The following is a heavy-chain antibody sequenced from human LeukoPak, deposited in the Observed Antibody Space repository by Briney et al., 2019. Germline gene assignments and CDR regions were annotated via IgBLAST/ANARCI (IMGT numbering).Heavy chain of an antibody. J-gene: IGHJ3*01. D-gene: IGHD3-22*01. CDR1: GASISNGDYY. CDR2: IYDGGNT. Sequence: PSQTLSLTCSVSGASISNGDYYWSWIRQPPGKGLEWVGYIYDGGNTYYNPSLKSRVTISVDTSKNQFSLRLRSVTAADTAVYYCVKQWLRNAFDLWGQGTMVTVSS. V-gene: IGHV4-30-4*01. CDR3: VKQWLRNAFDL.